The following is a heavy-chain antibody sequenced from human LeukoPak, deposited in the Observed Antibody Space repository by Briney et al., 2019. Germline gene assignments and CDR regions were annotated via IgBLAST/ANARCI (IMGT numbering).Heavy chain of an antibody. CDR1: GFTFSSYG. D-gene: IGHD6-19*01. J-gene: IGHJ4*02. CDR3: AKDSGPTSYYFDY. V-gene: IGHV3-30*18. Sequence: PGGSLRLSCAASGFTFSSYGMHWVRQAPGKGLEWVTFISFDGTNKYYADSVKGRFTISRDNSKNTLSLHMNSLRAEDTAVYYCAKDSGPTSYYFDYWGQGTLVTVS. CDR2: ISFDGTNK.